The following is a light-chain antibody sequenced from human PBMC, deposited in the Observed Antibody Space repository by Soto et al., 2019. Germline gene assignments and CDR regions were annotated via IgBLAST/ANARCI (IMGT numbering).Light chain of an antibody. CDR1: QGIRND. Sequence: AIQMTQSPSSLSASVGDRVTITCRASQGIRNDLDWFQQKPGKAPKLLIYAASNLQSGVPARFSGSGSGTDFTLTISSLQPEDFATYYCQQVNSYPLTFGGGTKVDI. CDR2: AAS. J-gene: IGKJ4*01. V-gene: IGKV1-6*01. CDR3: QQVNSYPLT.